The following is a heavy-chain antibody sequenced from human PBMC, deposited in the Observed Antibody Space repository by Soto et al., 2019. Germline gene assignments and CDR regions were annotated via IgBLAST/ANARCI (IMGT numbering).Heavy chain of an antibody. CDR2: TYTTGPT. D-gene: IGHD2-15*01. CDR1: GFTISSHF. J-gene: IGHJ3*02. V-gene: IGHV3-66*01. Sequence: EVQLVESGGGLVQPGGSLRLSCEASGFTISSHFMNWVRQAPGEGLEWVSVTYTTGPTLYAESVKGRFTISRDNSKNTVYLQMNSLRVDDTAVYYCARDRWTDSSRGICNSENAFDIWGQGTVVTVSS. CDR3: ARDRWTDSSRGICNSENAFDI.